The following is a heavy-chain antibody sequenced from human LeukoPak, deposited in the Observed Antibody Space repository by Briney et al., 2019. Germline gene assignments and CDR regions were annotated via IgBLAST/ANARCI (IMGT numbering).Heavy chain of an antibody. V-gene: IGHV4-61*02. CDR2: IYSSGST. CDR1: GDSISNPIYY. Sequence: SETLSLTCTVSGDSISNPIYYWNWIRQPAGKGLEWIGRIYSSGSTNYEPSLKSRVTISLDTSKNQFSLKLTSVTAADTAIYFCAREITYSSDYSPNWFDPWGQGTLVTVSS. J-gene: IGHJ5*02. D-gene: IGHD4-11*01. CDR3: AREITYSSDYSPNWFDP.